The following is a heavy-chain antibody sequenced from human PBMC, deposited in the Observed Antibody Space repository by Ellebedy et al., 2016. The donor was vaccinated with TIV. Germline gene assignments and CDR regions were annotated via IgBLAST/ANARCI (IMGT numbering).Heavy chain of an antibody. CDR3: ARQAVAGTFYYYGMDV. Sequence: GESLKISXKGSGYSFTSYWISWVRQMPGKGLEWMGRIDPSDSYTNYSPSFQGHVTISADKSISTAYLQWSSLKASDTAMYYCARQAVAGTFYYYGMDVWGQGTTVTVSS. D-gene: IGHD6-19*01. J-gene: IGHJ6*02. CDR1: GYSFTSYW. CDR2: IDPSDSYT. V-gene: IGHV5-10-1*01.